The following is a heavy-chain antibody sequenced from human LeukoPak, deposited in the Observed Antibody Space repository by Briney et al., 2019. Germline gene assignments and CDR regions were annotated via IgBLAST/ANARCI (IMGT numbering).Heavy chain of an antibody. Sequence: ASETLSLTCTVSGGSISSYYWSWIRQSAGKGLEWIGRIYTSGSTNYNPSLKSRVTVSVDTSKNQFSLKLSSVTAADTAVYYCARVGSSGLDYWGQGTLVTVSS. CDR3: ARVGSSGLDY. J-gene: IGHJ4*02. CDR2: IYTSGST. D-gene: IGHD3-22*01. CDR1: GGSISSYY. V-gene: IGHV4-4*07.